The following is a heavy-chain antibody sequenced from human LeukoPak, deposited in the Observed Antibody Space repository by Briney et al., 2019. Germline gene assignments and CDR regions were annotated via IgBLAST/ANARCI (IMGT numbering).Heavy chain of an antibody. CDR1: GGSFSGYD. J-gene: IGHJ5*02. Sequence: SETLSLTCAVDGGSFSGYDWSWIRQPPGKGLEWLGEINHSGSTNYNPSLKSRVTISVDTSKNQFSLKLSSVTAADTAVYYCARLRITMVRGHLNWFDPWGQGTLVTVSS. V-gene: IGHV4-34*01. D-gene: IGHD3-10*01. CDR2: INHSGST. CDR3: ARLRITMVRGHLNWFDP.